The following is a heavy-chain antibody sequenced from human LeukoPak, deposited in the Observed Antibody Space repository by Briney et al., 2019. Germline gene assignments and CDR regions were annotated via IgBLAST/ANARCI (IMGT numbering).Heavy chain of an antibody. D-gene: IGHD2-15*01. V-gene: IGHV1-18*01. J-gene: IGHJ4*02. Sequence: ASVKVSCKASGYTFTSYGISWVRQAPGQGLEWMGWISAYNGNTNYAQKLQGRVTMTTDTSTSTAYMELRSLRSDDTAVYYCATRGYGYCSGGSCYFDYWGQGTLVTVSS. CDR3: ATRGYGYCSGGSCYFDY. CDR2: ISAYNGNT. CDR1: GYTFTSYG.